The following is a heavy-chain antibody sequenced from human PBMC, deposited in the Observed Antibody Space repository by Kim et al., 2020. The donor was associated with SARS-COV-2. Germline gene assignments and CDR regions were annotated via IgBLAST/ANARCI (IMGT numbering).Heavy chain of an antibody. D-gene: IGHD1-26*01. J-gene: IGHJ3*01. V-gene: IGHV3-23*01. Sequence: GGSLRLSCAASGFTFSSYAMSWVRQAPGKGLEWVSAISGSGGSTYYADSVKGRFTISRDNSKNTLYLQMNSLRAEDTAVYYCAKDTVVGELDQRDAFDVWGQGTMVTVSS. CDR2: ISGSGGST. CDR3: AKDTVVGELDQRDAFDV. CDR1: GFTFSSYA.